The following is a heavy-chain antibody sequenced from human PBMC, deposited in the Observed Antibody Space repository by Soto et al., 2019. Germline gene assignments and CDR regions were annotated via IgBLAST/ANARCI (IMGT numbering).Heavy chain of an antibody. CDR2: VIGSGGST. V-gene: IGHV3-23*01. CDR1: GFTFSSYA. Sequence: EVQLLESGGGLVQPGGSLRLSCAASGFTFSSYAMSWVRQAPGKGLEWVSAVIGSGGSTYYADSVKGRFTISRDNYKNTLYLQMNSLRAEDTAVYYCATGYGDYVGFDYWCQGTLVTVSS. D-gene: IGHD4-17*01. CDR3: ATGYGDYVGFDY. J-gene: IGHJ4*02.